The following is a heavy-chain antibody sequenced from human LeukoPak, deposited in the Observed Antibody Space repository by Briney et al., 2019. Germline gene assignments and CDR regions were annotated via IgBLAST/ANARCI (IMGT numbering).Heavy chain of an antibody. CDR3: ARDDGGSYSN. Sequence: SETLSLTCAVYGGSFSGYYWSWIRQPPGKGLEWIGEINHSGSTNYNPSLKSRVTISVDTSKNQFSLKLSSVTAADTAVYYCARDDGGSYSNWGQGTLVTVSS. CDR2: INHSGST. J-gene: IGHJ4*02. V-gene: IGHV4-34*01. CDR1: GGSFSGYY. D-gene: IGHD1-26*01.